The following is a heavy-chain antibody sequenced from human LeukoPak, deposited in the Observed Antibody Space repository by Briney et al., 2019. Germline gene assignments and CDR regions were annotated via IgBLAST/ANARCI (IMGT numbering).Heavy chain of an antibody. J-gene: IGHJ4*02. D-gene: IGHD6-19*01. CDR2: ISAYNGNT. CDR1: GYTFTSYG. CDR3: ARVPNSRYTGYRSGWYLDY. Sequence: ASVKVCCKASGYTFTSYGISWVRQAPGQGLEWMGWISAYNGNTNYAQKLQGRVTMTTDTSTNTAYMELRSLRSDDTAVYYCARVPNSRYTGYRSGWYLDYWGQGTLVTVSS. V-gene: IGHV1-18*01.